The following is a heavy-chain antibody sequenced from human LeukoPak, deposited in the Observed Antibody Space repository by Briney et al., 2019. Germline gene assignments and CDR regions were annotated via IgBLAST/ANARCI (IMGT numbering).Heavy chain of an antibody. CDR3: ARENWSLDN. J-gene: IGHJ4*02. Sequence: GGSLRLPCAASGFTFTTYYMTWVRQAPGKGLEWVANINQDGGTQYYVDSVKGRFTISRDNAINSVFLQMNSLRAEDTAVYYCARENWSLDNWGQGTLVTVSS. CDR1: GFTFTTYY. V-gene: IGHV3-7*01. D-gene: IGHD1-1*01. CDR2: INQDGGTQ.